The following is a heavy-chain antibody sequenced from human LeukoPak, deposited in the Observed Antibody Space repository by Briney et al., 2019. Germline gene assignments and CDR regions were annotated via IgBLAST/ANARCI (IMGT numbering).Heavy chain of an antibody. CDR1: GGSFSGYY. CDR2: MNHSGST. J-gene: IGHJ4*02. V-gene: IGHV4-34*01. D-gene: IGHD3-3*01. CDR3: ARASSHITIFGVVIIATSRFDY. Sequence: PSEILSLTCAVYGGSFSGYYWSWIRQPPGKGLEWIGEMNHSGSTNYNPSLKSRVTISVDTSKNQFSLKLSSVTAADTAVYYCARASSHITIFGVVIIATSRFDYWGQGTLVTVSS.